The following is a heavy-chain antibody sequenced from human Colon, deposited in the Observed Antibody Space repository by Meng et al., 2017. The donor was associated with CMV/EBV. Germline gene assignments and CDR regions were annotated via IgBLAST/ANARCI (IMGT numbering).Heavy chain of an antibody. CDR3: ARDRAANSFDP. J-gene: IGHJ5*02. CDR2: IKEDGSDK. Sequence: GESLKISCAVSGFNVNKNYMNWVRQAPGKGLEWVANIKEDGSDKYYVDSVKGRFTISRDNAKNSLYLQMNSLRAEDTAVYYCARDRAANSFDPWGQGTLVTAPQ. V-gene: IGHV3-7*01. D-gene: IGHD6-25*01. CDR1: GFNVNKNY.